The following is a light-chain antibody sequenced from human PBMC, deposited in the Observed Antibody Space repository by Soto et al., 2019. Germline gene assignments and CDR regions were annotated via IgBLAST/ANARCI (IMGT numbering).Light chain of an antibody. J-gene: IGKJ5*01. CDR1: QSVSSH. CDR2: GAS. V-gene: IGKV3-15*01. CDR3: QRYSYWPLIP. Sequence: EIVMTQSPATLSVSPGERATLSCMASQSVSSHLAWYQQKRGQAPRLLICGASTRATGLTARFSGSGSGTEFTLTVSSLQSEDFAVYYCQRYSYWPLIPFGQGTRLEIK.